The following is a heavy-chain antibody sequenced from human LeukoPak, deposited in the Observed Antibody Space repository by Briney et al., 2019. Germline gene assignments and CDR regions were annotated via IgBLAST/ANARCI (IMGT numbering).Heavy chain of an antibody. Sequence: ASVKVSCKASGYTFTSDDINWVRQATGQGLEWMGIINPSGGSTSYAQKFQGRVTMTRNTSTSTVYMELSSLRSEDTAVYYCARAESPYYYDSSGYYFDYWGQGTLVTVSS. CDR3: ARAESPYYYDSSGYYFDY. D-gene: IGHD3-22*01. CDR2: INPSGGST. V-gene: IGHV1-46*01. CDR1: GYTFTSDD. J-gene: IGHJ4*02.